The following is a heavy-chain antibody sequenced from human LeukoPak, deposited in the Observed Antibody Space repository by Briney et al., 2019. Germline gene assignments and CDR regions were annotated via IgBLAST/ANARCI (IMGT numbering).Heavy chain of an antibody. CDR3: ARDPDQIVGANFDY. V-gene: IGHV3-21*01. J-gene: IGHJ4*02. Sequence: GGSLRLSCAASGFTFSTYSTNWVRQAPGKGLEWVSSITGSSSYIYYADSVKGRFTISRDNAKNSLYLQMNSLRAEDTAVYYCARDPDQIVGANFDYWGQGTLVTVSS. D-gene: IGHD1-26*01. CDR2: ITGSSSYI. CDR1: GFTFSTYS.